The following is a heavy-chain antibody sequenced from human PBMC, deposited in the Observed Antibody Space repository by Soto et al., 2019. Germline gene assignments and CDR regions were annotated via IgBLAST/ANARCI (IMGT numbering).Heavy chain of an antibody. Sequence: QVQLVQSGAEVKKPGSSVKVSCKASGGTFSSYAISWVRQAPGQGLEWMGGIIRPFGTANYAQRFQGRVTITADKSTSTVYMELSSLRSEDTAVYYCASQTEMATIYDYWGQGTLVTVSS. D-gene: IGHD5-12*01. J-gene: IGHJ4*02. CDR1: GGTFSSYA. V-gene: IGHV1-69*14. CDR2: IIRPFGTA. CDR3: ASQTEMATIYDY.